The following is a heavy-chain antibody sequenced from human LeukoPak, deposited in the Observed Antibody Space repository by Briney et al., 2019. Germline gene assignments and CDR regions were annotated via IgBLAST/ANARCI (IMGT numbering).Heavy chain of an antibody. CDR3: AKERAYYDFWSGYYDSYYYGMDV. J-gene: IGHJ6*02. V-gene: IGHV3-23*01. D-gene: IGHD3-3*01. CDR1: GFTFSSYA. CDR2: ISGSGGST. Sequence: GGSLRLSCAASGFTFSSYAMSWVRQAPGKGLEWVSAISGSGGSTYYADSVKGRFTISRDNSKNTLYLQMNSLRAEDTAVYYCAKERAYYDFWSGYYDSYYYGMDVWGQGTTVTVSS.